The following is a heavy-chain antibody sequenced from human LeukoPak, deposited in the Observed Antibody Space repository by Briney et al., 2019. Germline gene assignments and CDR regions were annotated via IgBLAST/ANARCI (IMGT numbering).Heavy chain of an antibody. CDR2: IYNSGST. J-gene: IGHJ4*02. V-gene: IGHV4-4*07. CDR1: GGSTSSYY. CDR3: ARAIWYGSGTTAFDY. D-gene: IGHD3-10*01. Sequence: PSETLSLTCTVSGGSTSSYYWSWIRQPAGKGLEWIGRIYNSGSTNYNTNYNPSLTSRVTMSVDTSKNQFSLKLNSVSAADTAVYFCARAIWYGSGTTAFDYWGQGTLVTVSP.